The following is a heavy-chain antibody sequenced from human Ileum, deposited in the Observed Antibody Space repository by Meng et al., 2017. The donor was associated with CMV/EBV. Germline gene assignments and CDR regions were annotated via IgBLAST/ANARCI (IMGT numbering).Heavy chain of an antibody. Sequence: SGLDLSGHFMDWVRQAPGKGREWVGRIRKEINSYTTEYAASVKGRFTISRDDSDYSLYLQLNSLRTDDTAVYYCAAVGVLSGFFLDYWGQGTLVTVSS. CDR3: AAVGVLSGFFLDY. D-gene: IGHD3-3*01. CDR1: GLDLSGHF. CDR2: IRKEINSYTT. J-gene: IGHJ4*02. V-gene: IGHV3-72*01.